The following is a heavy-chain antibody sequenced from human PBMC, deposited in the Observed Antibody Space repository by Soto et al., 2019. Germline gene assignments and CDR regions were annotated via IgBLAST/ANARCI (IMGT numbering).Heavy chain of an antibody. CDR3: ARENDAFDI. Sequence: QVQLVQSGAEVKKPGASVKVSCQASGYTFTGYYIHWARQAPGQGLEWMAWVNPNSGGTKYTQKFQGRVTMTRDTSISTAYMELSRLRSDDTAVYYCARENDAFDIWGQGTMVTVSS. J-gene: IGHJ3*02. V-gene: IGHV1-2*02. CDR2: VNPNSGGT. CDR1: GYTFTGYY.